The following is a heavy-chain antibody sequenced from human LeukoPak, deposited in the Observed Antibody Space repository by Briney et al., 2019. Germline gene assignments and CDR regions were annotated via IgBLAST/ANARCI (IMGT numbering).Heavy chain of an antibody. J-gene: IGHJ6*03. CDR1: GGSISAYY. CDR3: ARRLRTYYYMDV. CDR2: IYYTGST. D-gene: IGHD4-17*01. Sequence: SETLSLTCTVSGGSISAYYWSWIRQPPGKGLEWIGYIYYTGSTNYNPSLKSRVTISVDTSKNQFSLRLSSVTAADSAVYYCARRLRTYYYMDVWGNGTTVTVSS. V-gene: IGHV4-59*12.